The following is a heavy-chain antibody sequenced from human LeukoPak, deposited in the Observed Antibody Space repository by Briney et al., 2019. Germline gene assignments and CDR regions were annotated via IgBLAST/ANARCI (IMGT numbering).Heavy chain of an antibody. CDR2: TYYRSKWYN. Sequence: SQTLSPPCAISGNSVSTNRAALNWIRKYPSRGLEWLGRTYYRSKWYNDYAVSVKSRITINPDTSKNQFSLQLNSVTPEDTAVYYFFFQAEAGIRDFDWLHPFDYWGQGTLVTVSS. V-gene: IGHV6-1*01. CDR1: GNSVSTNRAA. CDR3: FFQAEAGIRDFDWLHPFDY. J-gene: IGHJ4*02. D-gene: IGHD3-9*01.